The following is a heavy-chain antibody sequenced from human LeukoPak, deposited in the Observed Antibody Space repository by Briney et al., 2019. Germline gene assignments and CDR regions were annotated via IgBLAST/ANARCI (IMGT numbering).Heavy chain of an antibody. Sequence: GGSLRLSCAASGFTLCKYCMTWVRQAPRKGLEWVATVNQDGSEKYYVDSVKGRFIISRDNAQSSLFLHMNSLRAGDTAVYYCARLSLEGEESSVYRSFDYWGQGTLVTVSS. CDR1: GFTLCKYC. CDR2: VNQDGSEK. J-gene: IGHJ4*02. CDR3: ARLSLEGEESSVYRSFDY. V-gene: IGHV3-7*05. D-gene: IGHD3-22*01.